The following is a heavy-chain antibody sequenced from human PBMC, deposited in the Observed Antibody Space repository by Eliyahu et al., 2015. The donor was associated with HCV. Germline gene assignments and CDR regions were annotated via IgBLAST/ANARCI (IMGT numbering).Heavy chain of an antibody. D-gene: IGHD3-22*01. V-gene: IGHV1-2*04. Sequence: QVQLVQSGAEVKKPGASVKVSCKASGYTXTXYYXXWVRXAPGQGLEWMGWINPNSGGTNYAQKFQGWVTMTRDTSISTAYMELSRLRSDDTAVYYCARDLHMYYYDSSGYYYYYYGMDVWGQGTTVTVSS. CDR3: ARDLHMYYYDSSGYYYYYYGMDV. CDR2: INPNSGGT. J-gene: IGHJ6*02. CDR1: GYTXTXYY.